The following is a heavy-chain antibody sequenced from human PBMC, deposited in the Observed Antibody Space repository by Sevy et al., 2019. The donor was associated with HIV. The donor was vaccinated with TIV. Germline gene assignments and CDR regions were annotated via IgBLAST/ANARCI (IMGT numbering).Heavy chain of an antibody. CDR1: GFTFSSYA. CDR2: MYSGGSP. D-gene: IGHD2-21*01. J-gene: IGHJ5*02. Sequence: GGSLRLSCAASGFTFSSYAMSWVRQAPGKGLEWVSVMYSGGSPYYADSVKGRFALSRDMSKNTVYLQMNSLRAEDTAVYYCARGYCGGGSYTAFDPWGQGTLVTVSS. CDR3: ARGYCGGGSYTAFDP. V-gene: IGHV3-23*03.